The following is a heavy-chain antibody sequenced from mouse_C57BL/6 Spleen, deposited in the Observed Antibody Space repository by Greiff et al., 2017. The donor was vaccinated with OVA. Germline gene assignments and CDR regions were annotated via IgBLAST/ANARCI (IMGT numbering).Heavy chain of an antibody. CDR2: IYPGDGDT. D-gene: IGHD2-10*01. J-gene: IGHJ4*01. V-gene: IGHV1-80*01. CDR1: GYAFSSYW. CDR3: ARGTYYGNLYYAMDY. Sequence: VQLQQSGAELVKPGASVKISCKASGYAFSSYWMNWVKQRPGKGLEWIGQIYPGDGDTNYNGKFKGKATLTADKSSSTAYMQLSSLTSEDSAVYFYARGTYYGNLYYAMDYWGQGTSVTVSS.